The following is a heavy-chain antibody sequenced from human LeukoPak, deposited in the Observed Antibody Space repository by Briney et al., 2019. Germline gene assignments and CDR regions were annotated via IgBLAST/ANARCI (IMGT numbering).Heavy chain of an antibody. CDR1: GYTFTGYY. D-gene: IGHD3-22*01. J-gene: IGHJ4*02. Sequence: ASVKVSCKASGYTFTGYYIHWVRQAPGQGLEWMGRINPNSGGTNYAQKFQGRVTMTRDTSISTAYIELSRLRSDDTAVYYCARDYDSSGDIEYWGQGTLVTVSS. CDR2: INPNSGGT. V-gene: IGHV1-2*06. CDR3: ARDYDSSGDIEY.